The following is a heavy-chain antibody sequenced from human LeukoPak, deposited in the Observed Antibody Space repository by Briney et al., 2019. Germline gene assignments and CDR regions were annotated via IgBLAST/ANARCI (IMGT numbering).Heavy chain of an antibody. Sequence: SETLSLTCTVSGGSISSSSCYWGWIRQPPGKGLEWIGSLYYSGSTYYNPSLKSRVTISVDTSKNQFSLKLSSVTAADTAVYYCARLSGSYWPAGYWGQGTLVTVSS. CDR3: ARLSGSYWPAGY. CDR1: GGSISSSSCY. CDR2: LYYSGST. J-gene: IGHJ4*02. D-gene: IGHD1-26*01. V-gene: IGHV4-39*01.